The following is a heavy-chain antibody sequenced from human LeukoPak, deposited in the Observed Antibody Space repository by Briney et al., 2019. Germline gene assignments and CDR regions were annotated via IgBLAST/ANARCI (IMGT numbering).Heavy chain of an antibody. J-gene: IGHJ4*02. CDR1: GYTFTGYY. CDR3: ARASYYYDSSGYPGYYFDY. V-gene: IGHV1-2*02. CDR2: INPNSGGT. D-gene: IGHD3-22*01. Sequence: ASVKVSCKASGYTFTGYYMHWVRQAPGQGLEWMGWINPNSGGTNYAQRFQGRVTMTRDTSISTAYMELSRLRSDDTAVYYCARASYYYDSSGYPGYYFDYWGQGTLVTVSS.